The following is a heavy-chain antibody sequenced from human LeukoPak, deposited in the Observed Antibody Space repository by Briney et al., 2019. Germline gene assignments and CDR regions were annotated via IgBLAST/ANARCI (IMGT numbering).Heavy chain of an antibody. V-gene: IGHV4-59*08. CDR1: GASVSSGY. CDR3: ARHPFQYPFDH. D-gene: IGHD2/OR15-2a*01. J-gene: IGHJ5*02. Sequence: SETLSLTCTVSGASVSSGYWSWIRQSPGKGLEWIGYIYHSGHTMSNPSLKSRVSLSLDTSNNQFSLKLSSVTAADTAVYYCARHPFQYPFDHWGQGTVVSVSS. CDR2: IYHSGHT.